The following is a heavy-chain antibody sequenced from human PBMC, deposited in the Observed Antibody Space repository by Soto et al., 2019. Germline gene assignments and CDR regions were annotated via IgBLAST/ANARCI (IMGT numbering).Heavy chain of an antibody. CDR2: IYYSGST. D-gene: IGHD3-10*01. V-gene: IGHV4-59*01. CDR3: ARGQFGESSIYYYGMDV. J-gene: IGHJ6*02. CDR1: GGSISSYY. Sequence: PSETLSLTCTVSGGSISSYYWSRIRQPPGKGLEWIGYIYYSGSTNYNPSLKSRVTISVDTSKNQFSLKLSSVTAADTAVYYCARGQFGESSIYYYGMDVWGQGTTVTVSS.